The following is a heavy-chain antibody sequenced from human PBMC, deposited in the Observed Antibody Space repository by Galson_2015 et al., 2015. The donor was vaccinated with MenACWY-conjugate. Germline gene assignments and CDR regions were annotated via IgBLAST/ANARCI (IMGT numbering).Heavy chain of an antibody. CDR2: FDPEDGET. CDR1: GYTLTELS. D-gene: IGHD4-23*01. CDR3: ATDVSYGGNLDY. Sequence: SVKVSCKVSGYTLTELSMHWVRQAPGKGLEWMGGFDPEDGETIYAQKFQGRVTMTEDTSTDTAYMELSSLRSEDTAVYYCATDVSYGGNLDYWGQGTLVTVSS. J-gene: IGHJ4*02. V-gene: IGHV1-24*01.